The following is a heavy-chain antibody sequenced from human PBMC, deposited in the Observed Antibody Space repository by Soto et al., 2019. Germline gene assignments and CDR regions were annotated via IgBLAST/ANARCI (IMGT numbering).Heavy chain of an antibody. CDR3: ARIEYCSGGNCYSAVDI. D-gene: IGHD2-15*01. CDR1: GDTFISSG. CDR2: ISGYKGDT. V-gene: IGHV1-18*01. Sequence: VQSGAEVKKPGASVKVSCKASGDTFISSGISWVRQAPGQGLEWMGWISGYKGDTNYAQKFQGRVTMTTDTSTRTAYTELRSLTPGDTVIYYCARIEYCSGGNCYSAVDIWGQGTLVTVSS. J-gene: IGHJ3*02.